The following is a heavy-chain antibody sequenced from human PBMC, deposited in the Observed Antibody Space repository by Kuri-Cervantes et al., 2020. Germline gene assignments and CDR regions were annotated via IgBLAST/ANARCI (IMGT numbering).Heavy chain of an antibody. J-gene: IGHJ6*02. CDR3: VRRNQVYSSGWYGSASSSMDV. D-gene: IGHD6-19*01. V-gene: IGHV4-34*01. CDR2: INHSGST. CDR1: GGSFSGYY. Sequence: SETLSLTCAVYGGSFSGYYWSWIRQPPGKGLEWIGEINHSGSTNYNPSLKSRVTISVDTSKNQFSLKLSSVTAADTAVYYCVRRNQVYSSGWYGSASSSMDVWGQGTTVTVSS.